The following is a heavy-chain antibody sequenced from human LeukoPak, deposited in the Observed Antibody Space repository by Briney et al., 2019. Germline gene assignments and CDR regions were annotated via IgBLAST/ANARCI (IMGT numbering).Heavy chain of an antibody. D-gene: IGHD3-3*01. CDR3: ARVIGYDFWSGYFDY. Sequence: GASVKVSCKASGYTFTGYYMHWVRQAPGQGLEWMGWINPNSGGTNYAQKFQGRVTMTRDTSISTAYMELSRLRSDDTAVYYCARVIGYDFWSGYFDYWGQETLVTVSS. V-gene: IGHV1-2*02. CDR2: INPNSGGT. CDR1: GYTFTGYY. J-gene: IGHJ4*02.